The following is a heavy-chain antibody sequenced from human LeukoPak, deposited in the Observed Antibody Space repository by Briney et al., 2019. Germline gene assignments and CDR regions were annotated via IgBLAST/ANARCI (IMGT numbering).Heavy chain of an antibody. CDR2: ISGSGGST. V-gene: IGHV3-23*01. CDR3: AKTMIVVVIDSPFDY. Sequence: GGSLRLSCAASGFTFSSYAMSWVRQAPGKGLEWVSAISGSGGSTYYADSVKGRFTISRDNSKNTLYLQVNSLRAEDTAVYYCAKTMIVVVIDSPFDYWGQGTLVTVSS. CDR1: GFTFSSYA. D-gene: IGHD3-22*01. J-gene: IGHJ4*02.